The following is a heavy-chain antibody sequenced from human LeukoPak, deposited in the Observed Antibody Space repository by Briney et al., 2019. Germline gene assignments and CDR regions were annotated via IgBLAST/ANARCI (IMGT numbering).Heavy chain of an antibody. Sequence: GGSLRLSCAASGFTFSSYSMNWFRQAPGKGLEWVSSISSSSTYIYYADSVKGRFTISRDNAKNSLYLQMNSLGAEDTAVYYCARDRIQLWLNYFDYWGQGTLVTVSS. CDR1: GFTFSSYS. D-gene: IGHD5-18*01. CDR3: ARDRIQLWLNYFDY. J-gene: IGHJ4*02. CDR2: ISSSSTYI. V-gene: IGHV3-21*01.